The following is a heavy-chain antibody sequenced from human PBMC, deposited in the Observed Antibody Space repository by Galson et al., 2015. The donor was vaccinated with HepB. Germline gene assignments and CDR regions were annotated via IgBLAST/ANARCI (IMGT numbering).Heavy chain of an antibody. CDR1: GFSLSSSGMR. V-gene: IGHV2-5*08. Sequence: PALVKPTQTLTLTCTFSGFSLSSSGMRVGWFRQPPGKALEWLALISVNDDKRFSPSLKSRLAITRDTSKNQVVLTMTNMDPVDTATYYCARSLGLVGPFFDFWGQGILVTVSS. CDR2: ISVNDDK. D-gene: IGHD3/OR15-3a*01. CDR3: ARSLGLVGPFFDF. J-gene: IGHJ4*02.